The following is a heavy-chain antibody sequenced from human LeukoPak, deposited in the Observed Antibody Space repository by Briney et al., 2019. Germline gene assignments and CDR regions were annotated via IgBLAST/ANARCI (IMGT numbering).Heavy chain of an antibody. CDR3: ARGLVSSGSRYDY. V-gene: IGHV4-59*11. J-gene: IGHJ4*02. D-gene: IGHD2-15*01. CDR2: IFDSGTT. Sequence: PSETLSLTCTVPGDSISGHYWSWIRQPPGKGLGWVGYIFDSGTTNYNSSLKSRVTISVDTSKNQFSLNLRSVTAADTAVYYCARGLVSSGSRYDYWGQGTLVTVSS. CDR1: GDSISGHY.